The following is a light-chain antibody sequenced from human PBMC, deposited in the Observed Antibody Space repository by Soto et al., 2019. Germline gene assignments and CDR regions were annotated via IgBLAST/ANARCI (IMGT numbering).Light chain of an antibody. CDR3: AVWDDRVNGWV. V-gene: IGLV1-44*01. Sequence: QSVLTQPPSASGTPGQRVTISCSGSSSNIGRSYVYWYQQLPGTAPKLLIHNNNQRPSGVPDRVSGSKSGTSASLAISGLQSEDEADYYCAVWDDRVNGWVFGGGTQLTVL. CDR1: SSNIGRSY. CDR2: NNN. J-gene: IGLJ3*02.